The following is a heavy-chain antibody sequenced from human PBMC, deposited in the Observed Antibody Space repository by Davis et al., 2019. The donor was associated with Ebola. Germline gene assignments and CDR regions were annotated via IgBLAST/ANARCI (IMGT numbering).Heavy chain of an antibody. CDR1: GFTFSSYA. CDR2: ISYDGSNK. J-gene: IGHJ6*04. Sequence: GGSLRLSCAASGFTFSSYAMHWVRQAPGKGLEWVAVISYDGSNKYYADSVKGRFSISRDNSKNTLYLQMSSLRAEDTAVYNCARAKRDCTNGVCYYYYYGMDVWGKGTTVTVSS. V-gene: IGHV3-30*04. D-gene: IGHD2-8*01. CDR3: ARAKRDCTNGVCYYYYYGMDV.